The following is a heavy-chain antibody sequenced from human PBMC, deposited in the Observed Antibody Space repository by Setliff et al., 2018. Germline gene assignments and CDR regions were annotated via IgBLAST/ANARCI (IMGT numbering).Heavy chain of an antibody. CDR3: ARLGDGYNPLWGYLDY. CDR2: IYPGDSDT. J-gene: IGHJ4*02. CDR1: GYSFTSYW. Sequence: GESLKISCKGSGYSFTSYWIGWVRQMPGKGLEWMGIIYPGDSDTRYSPSFQGQVTISADKSISTAYLQWSSLKASDTAMYYCARLGDGYNPLWGYLDYWGQGTLVTVSS. D-gene: IGHD3-16*01. V-gene: IGHV5-51*01.